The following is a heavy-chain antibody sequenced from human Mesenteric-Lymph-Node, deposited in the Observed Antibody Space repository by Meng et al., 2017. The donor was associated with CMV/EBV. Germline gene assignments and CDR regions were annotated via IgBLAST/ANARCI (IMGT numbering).Heavy chain of an antibody. CDR2: IYYDGST. CDR1: SISTYY. J-gene: IGHJ4*02. CDR3: ARHGTVKGSRNSWSYYFDY. D-gene: IGHD1/OR15-1a*01. V-gene: IGHV4-59*08. Sequence: SISTYYWSWIRQPPGKGLEWIEYIYYDGSTNYNPSVDSRVTISVDRSNNQFSLRLRSVTAADTAVYYCARHGTVKGSRNSWSYYFDYWGQGTLVTVSS.